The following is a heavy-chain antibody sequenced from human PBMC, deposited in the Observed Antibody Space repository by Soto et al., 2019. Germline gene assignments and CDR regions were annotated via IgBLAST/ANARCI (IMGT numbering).Heavy chain of an antibody. CDR2: VFYSGNT. V-gene: IGHV4-59*01. CDR3: ASRDYNDAFDI. Sequence: QVQLQESGPGLVKPSETLSLTCTVSGVSISTYYWTWNRQPPGKGLEWIGQVFYSGNTNYNPSLKSRVTISVDASRNQFSLRLSSATAADTAMYYCASRDYNDAFDIWGQGTLVTVSS. CDR1: GVSISTYY. D-gene: IGHD4-4*01. J-gene: IGHJ3*02.